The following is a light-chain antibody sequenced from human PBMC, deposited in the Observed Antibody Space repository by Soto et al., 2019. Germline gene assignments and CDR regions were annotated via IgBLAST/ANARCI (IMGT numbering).Light chain of an antibody. CDR1: SSDVGGYRY. CDR3: SSYTSSSTYV. CDR2: EVS. Sequence: QSVLTQPASVSGSPGQSITISCTGTSSDVGGYRYVSWYQQHPGKAPKLMIYEVSNRPSGVSNRFSGSKSGNTASLTISGLXAEDEADYYCSSYTSSSTYVFGTGTKV. V-gene: IGLV2-14*01. J-gene: IGLJ1*01.